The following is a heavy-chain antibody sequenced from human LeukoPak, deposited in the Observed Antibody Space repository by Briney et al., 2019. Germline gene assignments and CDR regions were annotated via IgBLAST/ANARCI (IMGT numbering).Heavy chain of an antibody. V-gene: IGHV1-8*01. Sequence: ASVKVSCKASGYTFTSYDINWVRQATGQGLEWMGWMSPNSGNTGYAQKFQGRVTMTRNTSISTAYMELSSLRSEDTAVYYCARFGIAAAVAYYYYGMDAWGQGTTVTVSS. CDR2: MSPNSGNT. D-gene: IGHD6-13*01. J-gene: IGHJ6*02. CDR3: ARFGIAAAVAYYYYGMDA. CDR1: GYTFTSYD.